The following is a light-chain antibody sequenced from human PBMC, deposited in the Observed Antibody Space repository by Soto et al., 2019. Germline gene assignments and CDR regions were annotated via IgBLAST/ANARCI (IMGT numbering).Light chain of an antibody. J-gene: IGLJ2*01. CDR3: QSYDSSLSGVV. Sequence: QPVLTQPPSVSGAPGQRVTISCTGSSSNIGAGYDVHWYQQLPGTAPKLLIYGNSNRPSGVPDRFSGSKSGTSASLAITGLQAEDESDYYSQSYDSSLSGVVFGGGTKVTVL. CDR2: GNS. V-gene: IGLV1-40*01. CDR1: SSNIGAGYD.